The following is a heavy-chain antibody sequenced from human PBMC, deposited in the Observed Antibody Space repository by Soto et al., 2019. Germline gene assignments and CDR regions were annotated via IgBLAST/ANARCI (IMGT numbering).Heavy chain of an antibody. V-gene: IGHV4-59*01. CDR3: ARFLEWCSPCSNWFDP. CDR1: GGSISSYY. Sequence: SETLSLTCTVSGGSISSYYWSWIRQPPGKGLEWIGYIYYSGSTNYNPSLKSRVTISVDTSKNQFSLKLSSVTAADTVVFYCARFLEWCSPCSNWFDPWGQGTLVTVSS. D-gene: IGHD3-3*01. CDR2: IYYSGST. J-gene: IGHJ5*02.